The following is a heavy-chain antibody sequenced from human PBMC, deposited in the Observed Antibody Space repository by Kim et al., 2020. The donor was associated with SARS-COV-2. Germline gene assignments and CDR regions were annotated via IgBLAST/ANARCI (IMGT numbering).Heavy chain of an antibody. CDR2: INAGNGYT. Sequence: ASVKVSCKASGYTFTSYAMHWLRQAPGQRLEWKGWINAGNGYTKYSQKFQGRLTITRDTSASTAYMELSSLTSEDTAVYYCAKDWEVRGITPDYWGQGTPVTVSS. V-gene: IGHV1-3*01. CDR1: GYTFTSYA. D-gene: IGHD3-10*01. J-gene: IGHJ4*02. CDR3: AKDWEVRGITPDY.